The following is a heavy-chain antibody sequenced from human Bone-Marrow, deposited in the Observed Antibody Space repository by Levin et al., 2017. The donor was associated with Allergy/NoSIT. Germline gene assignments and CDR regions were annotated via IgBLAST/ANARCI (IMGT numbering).Heavy chain of an antibody. CDR3: AKDRQFIKASDAFDI. D-gene: IGHD3-10*01. CDR2: INGDGFGP. CDR1: GFTFRSYA. Sequence: QAGGSLRLSCAASGFTFRSYALTWIRQAPGKGLEWVSDINGDGFGPHYADSVKGRFTISRDNSKNTLYLQMNSLRAEDTAIYYCAKDRQFIKASDAFDIWGQGTMVTVSS. J-gene: IGHJ3*02. V-gene: IGHV3-23*01.